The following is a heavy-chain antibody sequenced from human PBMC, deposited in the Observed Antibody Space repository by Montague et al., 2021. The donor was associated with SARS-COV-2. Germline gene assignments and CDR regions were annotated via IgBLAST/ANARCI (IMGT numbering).Heavy chain of an antibody. V-gene: IGHV6-1*01. CDR3: VRGIDVAGSFDY. J-gene: IGHJ4*02. CDR2: TYYRSMWKS. D-gene: IGHD6-13*01. Sequence: CAISGDSVSSNSATWNWIRQSPSRGLEWLGRTYYRSMWKSDYARSVKSRIAINPDTSKNQFSLQLSSVTPEDTALYYCVRGIDVAGSFDYWGQGTLVTVSS. CDR1: GDSVSSNSAT.